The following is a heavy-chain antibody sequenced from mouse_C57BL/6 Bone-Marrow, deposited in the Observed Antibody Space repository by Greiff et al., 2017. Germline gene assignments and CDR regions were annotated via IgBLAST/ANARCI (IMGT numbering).Heavy chain of an antibody. CDR2: IYPGGGYT. V-gene: IGHV1-63*01. D-gene: IGHD2-5*01. CDR1: GYTFTNYW. Sequence: VQLQQSGAELVRPGTSVKMSCKASGYTFTNYWIGWAKQRPGHGLEWIGDIYPGGGYTNYNEKFKGKATLTADKSSSTAYMQFSSLTSEDSAIYYCARSPYYSNFLFAYWGQGTLVTVSA. J-gene: IGHJ3*01. CDR3: ARSPYYSNFLFAY.